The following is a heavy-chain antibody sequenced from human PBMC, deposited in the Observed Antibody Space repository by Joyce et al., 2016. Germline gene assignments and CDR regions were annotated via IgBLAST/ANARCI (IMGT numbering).Heavy chain of an antibody. CDR2: MSDIGGNT. V-gene: IGHV3-23*01. CDR3: AKDRPYSTYYYFYYMDV. Sequence: EVQLLESGGGLVQPGGSLTLSCAASAFTFNNYGLTWVRQAPGKGLGWVSSMSDIGGNTYYADSVRDRFTISRDNSKNTLLLQMTSLTAEDTAVYYCAKDRPYSTYYYFYYMDVWGKGTTVTVSS. D-gene: IGHD4-11*01. CDR1: AFTFNNYG. J-gene: IGHJ6*03.